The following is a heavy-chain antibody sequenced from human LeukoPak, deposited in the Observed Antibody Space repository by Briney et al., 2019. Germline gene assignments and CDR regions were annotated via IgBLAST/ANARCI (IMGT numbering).Heavy chain of an antibody. V-gene: IGHV3-23*01. Sequence: PGGSLRLSCVASGFRLSSYAMSWVRQAPGKGLEWVSATSSSDPGTYYAPSVRGRFTIYRDNSKNTLYLQMNSLRAEDTAVYYCAKDRGYCGGDCYLNPTALDYWGQGTLVTVSS. CDR2: TSSSDPGT. J-gene: IGHJ4*02. D-gene: IGHD2-21*02. CDR1: GFRLSSYA. CDR3: AKDRGYCGGDCYLNPTALDY.